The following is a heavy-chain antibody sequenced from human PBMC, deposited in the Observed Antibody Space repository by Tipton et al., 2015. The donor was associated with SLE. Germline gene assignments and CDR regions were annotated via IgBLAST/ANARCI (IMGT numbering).Heavy chain of an antibody. V-gene: IGHV3-30*03. CDR2: ISSDGRTK. D-gene: IGHD1-1*01. Sequence: SLRLSCTVSGGSISSHYWSWIRQAPGKGLEWLAVISSDGRTKYYADSVKGRFTISRDNSKNTLYLQMNNLRAEDTAVFHCARKGGYTSDVKYRYMDVWGKGTTVTVSS. CDR1: GGSISSHY. J-gene: IGHJ6*04. CDR3: ARKGGYTSDVKYRYMDV.